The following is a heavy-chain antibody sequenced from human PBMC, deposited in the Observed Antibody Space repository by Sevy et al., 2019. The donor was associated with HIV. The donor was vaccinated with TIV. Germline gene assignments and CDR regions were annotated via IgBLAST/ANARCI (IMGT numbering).Heavy chain of an antibody. Sequence: GGSLRLSCAASGFTFSGSALHWVRQASGKGLEWVGRIKKIGDSYATAVAASLEGTFTISRDDLKNTVHLQMNSLKIEDTAVYYCTRLIYPDDAFDIWGQGTMVTVSS. CDR2: IKKIGDSYAT. CDR1: GFTFSGSA. J-gene: IGHJ3*02. CDR3: TRLIYPDDAFDI. V-gene: IGHV3-73*01.